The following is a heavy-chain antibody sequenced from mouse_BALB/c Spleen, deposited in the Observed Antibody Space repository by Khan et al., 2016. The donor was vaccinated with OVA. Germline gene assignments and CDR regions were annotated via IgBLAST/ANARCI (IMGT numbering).Heavy chain of an antibody. Sequence: EVELVESGGDLVKPGGSLKLSCAASGFTFSSYSMSWVRQTPDKRLEWVATISSGGDYTYYPDSVKGRFNISRVNARNTLYLQMSSLKSEDTARYYCASHLTGSFAYWGQGTLVTVSA. V-gene: IGHV5-6*01. CDR3: ASHLTGSFAY. CDR1: GFTFSSYS. D-gene: IGHD4-1*01. J-gene: IGHJ3*01. CDR2: ISSGGDYT.